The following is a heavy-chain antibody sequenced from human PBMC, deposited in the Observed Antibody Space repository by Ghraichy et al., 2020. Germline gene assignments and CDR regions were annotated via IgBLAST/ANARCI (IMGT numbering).Heavy chain of an antibody. V-gene: IGHV3-23*01. CDR3: AKGPAASAWYRLDF. CDR1: GLTFSSYA. J-gene: IGHJ4*02. D-gene: IGHD6-19*01. CDR2: ITGGIDKT. Sequence: GGSLRLSCVASGLTFSSYAMTWVRQAPGKGLEWVSTITGGIDKTYYANSVKGRFTISRDNSKNTLYVQMNSLGAEDTAVYYCAKGPAASAWYRLDFWGQGTLVTVSS.